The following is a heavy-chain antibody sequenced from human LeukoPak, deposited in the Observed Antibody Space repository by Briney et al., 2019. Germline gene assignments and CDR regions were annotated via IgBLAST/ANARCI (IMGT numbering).Heavy chain of an antibody. D-gene: IGHD6-6*01. Sequence: GGSLRLSCTASGFTFSDYWMTWVRQAPGKGPEWVANIKQDGSQRYYVDSVRGRFTISRDNARNSLFPQMNGLRAEDTAVYHCARRGGSSSRRSPIDYWGQGTLVTVSS. J-gene: IGHJ4*02. CDR2: IKQDGSQR. V-gene: IGHV3-7*01. CDR3: ARRGGSSSRRSPIDY. CDR1: GFTFSDYW.